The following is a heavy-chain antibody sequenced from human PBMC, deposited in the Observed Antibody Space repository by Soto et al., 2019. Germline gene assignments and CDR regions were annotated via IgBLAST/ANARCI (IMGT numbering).Heavy chain of an antibody. D-gene: IGHD3-22*01. Sequence: PSETLSLTCTVSGGSISSSSYSWSWIRQHPGKGLEWIGYVYFSGNTDYNPSLKSRVTVSVDTSKKQFSLRLTSVTVADTAVYYCARLGYDSSGYPIWFDPWGQGTLVTSPQ. CDR3: ARLGYDSSGYPIWFDP. V-gene: IGHV4-31*03. CDR2: VYFSGNT. CDR1: GGSISSSSYS. J-gene: IGHJ5*02.